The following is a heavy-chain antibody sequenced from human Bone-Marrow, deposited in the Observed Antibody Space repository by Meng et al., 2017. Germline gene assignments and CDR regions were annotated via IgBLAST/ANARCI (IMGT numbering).Heavy chain of an antibody. CDR3: ARKWYGSGWRDDAFDI. D-gene: IGHD6-19*01. CDR1: GYTFTSYY. CDR2: INPSGGST. J-gene: IGHJ3*02. V-gene: IGHV1-46*01. Sequence: ASVKVSCKASGYTFTSYYMHWLRQAPGQGLEWMGIINPSGGSTSYAQKFQGRVTMTRDTSTSTVYMELSSMRSEDTAVYYCARKWYGSGWRDDAFDIWGQGTMVTVSS.